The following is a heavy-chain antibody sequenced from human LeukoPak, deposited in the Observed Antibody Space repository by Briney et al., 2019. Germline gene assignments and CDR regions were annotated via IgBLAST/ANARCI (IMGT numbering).Heavy chain of an antibody. D-gene: IGHD6-13*01. CDR2: IYYSGST. CDR1: GGSISSYY. Sequence: SETLSLTCTVSGGSISSYYWSWIRQPPGKGLEWIGYIYYSGSTNYNPSLKGRVTISVDTSKNQFSLKLSSVTAADTAVYYCARGSESSSWYEDWFDPWGQGTLVTVSS. V-gene: IGHV4-59*01. J-gene: IGHJ5*02. CDR3: ARGSESSSWYEDWFDP.